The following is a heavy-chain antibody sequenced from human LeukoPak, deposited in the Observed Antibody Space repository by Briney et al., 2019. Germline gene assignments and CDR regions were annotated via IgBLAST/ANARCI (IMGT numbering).Heavy chain of an antibody. D-gene: IGHD1-7*01. V-gene: IGHV3-23*01. CDR2: ISGSGGST. CDR1: GFTFSSYA. CDR3: ARVEELPYYFDY. J-gene: IGHJ4*02. Sequence: GGSLRLSCAASGFTFSSYAMSWVRQAPGKGLEWVSAISGSGGSTYYADSVKGRFTISRDNSKNTLYLQMNSLRAEDTAVYYCARVEELPYYFDYWGQGTLVTVSS.